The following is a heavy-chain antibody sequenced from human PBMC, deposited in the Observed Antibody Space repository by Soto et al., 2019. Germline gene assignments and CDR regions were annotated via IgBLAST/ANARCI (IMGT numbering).Heavy chain of an antibody. D-gene: IGHD5-12*01. V-gene: IGHV1-46*01. J-gene: IGHJ4*02. CDR3: AREGGRWLQSWGLAY. Sequence: GASVKVSCKASGYTFTSYYMHWVRQAPGQGLEWMGIINPSGGSTSYAQKFQGRVTMTRDTSTSTVYMELSSLRSEDTAVYYCAREGGRWLQSWGLAYWGQGTLVTVSS. CDR1: GYTFTSYY. CDR2: INPSGGST.